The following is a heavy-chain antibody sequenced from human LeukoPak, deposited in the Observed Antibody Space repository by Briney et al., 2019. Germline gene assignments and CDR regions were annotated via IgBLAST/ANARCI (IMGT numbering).Heavy chain of an antibody. J-gene: IGHJ5*02. CDR1: GYTFTGYY. CDR3: ARVGDGYNSYDP. CDR2: INPNSGGT. D-gene: IGHD5-24*01. V-gene: IGHV1-2*06. Sequence: ASVKVSCKASGYTFTGYYMHWVRQAPGQGLEWMGRINPNSGGTNYAQKFQGRVTMTRDTSISTAYMELSRLRSDGTAVYYCARVGDGYNSYDPWGQGTLVTVSS.